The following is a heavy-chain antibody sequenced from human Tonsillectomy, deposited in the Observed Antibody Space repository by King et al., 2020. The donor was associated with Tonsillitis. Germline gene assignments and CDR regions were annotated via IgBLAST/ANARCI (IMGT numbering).Heavy chain of an antibody. CDR1: GYILTSYG. V-gene: IGHV1-18*01. Sequence: QLVQSGAEVKKPGASVKVSCKASGYILTSYGISWVRQAPGQGLEWMGWISAYNDNTNYAQKFQGRVTMTTDTSTSTAYMALRSLRSDDTAVYYCARYCHVPAAIVHYFYYYMDGWGTGTTVTVSS. CDR2: ISAYNDNT. D-gene: IGHD2-2*02. J-gene: IGHJ6*03. CDR3: ARYCHVPAAIVHYFYYYMDG.